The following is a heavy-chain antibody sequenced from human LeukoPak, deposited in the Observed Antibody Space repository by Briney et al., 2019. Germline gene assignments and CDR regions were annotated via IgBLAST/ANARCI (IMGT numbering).Heavy chain of an antibody. CDR1: GYTFTDYY. J-gene: IGHJ4*02. V-gene: IGHV1-2*02. CDR2: INPRSGGT. Sequence: GASVKVSCKSSGYTFTDYYLHWVRQAPGQGLEWMGWINPRSGGTNYAQKFQGRVTMTRDTSITTAYMDLSTLTSDDTAVYYCARGAGGYSYGFDYWGQGALVTVSS. D-gene: IGHD5-18*01. CDR3: ARGAGGYSYGFDY.